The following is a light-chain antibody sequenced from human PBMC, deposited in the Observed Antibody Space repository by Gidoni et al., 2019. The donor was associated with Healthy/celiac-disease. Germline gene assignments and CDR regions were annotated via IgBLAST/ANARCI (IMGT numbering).Light chain of an antibody. V-gene: IGKV1-39*01. CDR1: QSISRY. Sequence: DIQMTQSPSSLSASVGDRVTITCRASQSISRYLNWYQQKPGKAPKLLIYAASSLQSRVPSRFSGSGSGTDFILTISSLQPEDFATYYCQQSYSTPFMYTFGQGTKLEIK. CDR3: QQSYSTPFMYT. J-gene: IGKJ2*01. CDR2: AAS.